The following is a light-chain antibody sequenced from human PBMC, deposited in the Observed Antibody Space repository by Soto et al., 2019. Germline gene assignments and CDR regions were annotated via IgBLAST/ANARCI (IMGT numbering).Light chain of an antibody. CDR1: QSVSYSSNTKNL. V-gene: IGKV4-1*01. Sequence: DIVMTQSPDSLAVSLGERATINCKSSQSVSYSSNTKNLLAWYQQKPGQPPKLLIYWASTRESGVPDRFSGSGSGTDFTLTISSLQAEDVAVYYCHQYGSTPYTFGQGTRLEIK. J-gene: IGKJ2*01. CDR2: WAS. CDR3: HQYGSTPYT.